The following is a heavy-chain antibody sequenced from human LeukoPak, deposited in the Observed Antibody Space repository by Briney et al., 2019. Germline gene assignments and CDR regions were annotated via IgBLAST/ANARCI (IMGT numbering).Heavy chain of an antibody. D-gene: IGHD3-3*01. CDR1: GFIFSSYS. Sequence: GGSLRLSCAASGFIFSSYSMNWFRQAPGKRLDSLSSISSSSSYIYYADSVKGRFTISRDNAKNSLYLQMNSLRAEDTAVYHCARASMADFYTIPQYYFDYWGQGTLVTVSS. J-gene: IGHJ4*02. V-gene: IGHV3-21*01. CDR2: ISSSSSYI. CDR3: ARASMADFYTIPQYYFDY.